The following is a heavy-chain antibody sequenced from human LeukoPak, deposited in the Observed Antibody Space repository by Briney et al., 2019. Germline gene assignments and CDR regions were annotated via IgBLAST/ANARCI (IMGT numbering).Heavy chain of an antibody. CDR3: TTYPYSSGWYPFDS. J-gene: IGHJ5*01. V-gene: IGHV3-15*01. Sequence: GGSLRLSCVASGFTLSNAWMSWVRQAPGKGLEWVGRIKSKTDGGTMEYAAPVQGRFTLSRDDSKNTLYLQMNSLKTEDTAVYYCTTYPYSSGWYPFDSWGQGTLVTVSS. CDR2: IKSKTDGGTM. D-gene: IGHD6-19*01. CDR1: GFTLSNAW.